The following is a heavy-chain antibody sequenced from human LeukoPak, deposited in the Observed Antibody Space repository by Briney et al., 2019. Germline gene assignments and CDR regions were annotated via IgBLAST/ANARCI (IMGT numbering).Heavy chain of an antibody. D-gene: IGHD3-16*01. V-gene: IGHV1-46*01. CDR2: ITSTGTTT. CDR1: GYTFTSYG. J-gene: IGHJ4*02. CDR3: ATEYVRTHYFDW. Sequence: ASVKVSCKASGYTFTSYGISWVRQAPGQGLEWMGIITSTGTTTICAQKFQGRVTMTRDTSTSTVYTDLSSLRSDDTAVYYCATEYVRTHYFDWWGQGTLVTVSS.